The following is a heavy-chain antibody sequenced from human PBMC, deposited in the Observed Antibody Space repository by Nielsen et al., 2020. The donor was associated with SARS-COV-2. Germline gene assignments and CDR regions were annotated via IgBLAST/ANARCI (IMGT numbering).Heavy chain of an antibody. CDR1: GFTFSSYA. D-gene: IGHD3-10*01. Sequence: GESLKISCAASGFTFSSYAMSWVRQAPGKGLEWVSAISGSGGSTYCADSVKGRFTISRDNSKNTLYLQMNSLRAEDTAVYYCAKCAGKYYFDYWGQGTLVTVSS. J-gene: IGHJ4*02. V-gene: IGHV3-23*01. CDR3: AKCAGKYYFDY. CDR2: ISGSGGST.